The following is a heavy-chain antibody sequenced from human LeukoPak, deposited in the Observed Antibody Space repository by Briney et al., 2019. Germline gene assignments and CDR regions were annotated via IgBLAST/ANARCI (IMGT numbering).Heavy chain of an antibody. V-gene: IGHV3-13*01. Sequence: GGSLRLSCAASGFTFSSYDMHWVRQATGKGLEWVSASGTAGDTYYPGSVKGRFTISRENAKNSLYLQMNSLRAGDTAVYYCARNMVRGHYYYYGMDVWGQGTTVTVSS. D-gene: IGHD3-10*01. CDR1: GFTFSSYD. CDR2: SGTAGDT. CDR3: ARNMVRGHYYYYGMDV. J-gene: IGHJ6*02.